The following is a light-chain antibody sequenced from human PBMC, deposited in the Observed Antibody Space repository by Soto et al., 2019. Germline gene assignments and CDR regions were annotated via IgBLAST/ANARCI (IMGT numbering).Light chain of an antibody. CDR1: QSVSSN. J-gene: IGKJ2*01. CDR2: GVS. CDR3: QQYNNWPHT. Sequence: LTQSPATLSVSPGDRAALSWRASQSVSSNVDWFKQKTGQPPSILIYGVSTRATGVPVRFSGSGSGTEFNLTINSLQSEDFEVDYCQQYNNWPHTCGQGTKVDI. V-gene: IGKV3-15*01.